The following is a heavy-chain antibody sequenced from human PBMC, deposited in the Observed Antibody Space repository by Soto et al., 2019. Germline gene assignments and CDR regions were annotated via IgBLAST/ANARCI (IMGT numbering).Heavy chain of an antibody. CDR1: GFTFSGSA. Sequence: EVQLVESGGGLVQPGGSLKLSCAASGFTFSGSAMHWVRQASGKGLEWVGRIRSKANSYATAYAASVKGRFTISRDDSKNTAYLQMNSLKTEDTAVYYCTRWYATIYYYGMDVWGQGTTVTVSS. CDR2: IRSKANSYAT. J-gene: IGHJ6*02. D-gene: IGHD2-8*01. V-gene: IGHV3-73*02. CDR3: TRWYATIYYYGMDV.